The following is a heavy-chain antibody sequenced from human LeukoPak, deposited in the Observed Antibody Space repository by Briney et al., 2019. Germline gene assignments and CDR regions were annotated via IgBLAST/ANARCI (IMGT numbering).Heavy chain of an antibody. D-gene: IGHD1-26*01. Sequence: GGSLRLSCAAAGFTFSSYSMDWVRQAPGEGLEWVSFISSSSSYIYYADSVKGRFTLSRDNDQNSLYLQMNSLRAEDTAVYYCARAGGGSYFDSWGPGTLVTVSS. J-gene: IGHJ4*02. CDR2: ISSSSSYI. CDR3: ARAGGGSYFDS. CDR1: GFTFSSYS. V-gene: IGHV3-21*01.